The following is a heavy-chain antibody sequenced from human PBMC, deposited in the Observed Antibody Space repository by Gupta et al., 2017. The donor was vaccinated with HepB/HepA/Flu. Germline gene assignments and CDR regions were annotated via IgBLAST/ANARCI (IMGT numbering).Heavy chain of an antibody. J-gene: IGHJ4*02. CDR2: TSYDGRNK. Sequence: QGGLVKSGGGVGQAGGSLRLSGAASGFRFRAYCIHWVRPAPGKGLGWVAVTSYDGRNKYYVDSVNGRFTISSDNSKNTLYLQMNNLRAEDTGVYYCARAVGRGSRWLQASFDYWGQGILVTVSS. D-gene: IGHD5-24*01. CDR1: GFRFRAYC. V-gene: IGHV3-30*03. CDR3: ARAVGRGSRWLQASFDY.